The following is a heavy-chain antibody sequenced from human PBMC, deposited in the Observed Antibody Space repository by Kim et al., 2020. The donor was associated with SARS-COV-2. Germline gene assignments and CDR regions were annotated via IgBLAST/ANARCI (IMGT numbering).Heavy chain of an antibody. V-gene: IGHV3-9*01. J-gene: IGHJ5*02. CDR3: AKDARVYCSSTSCWLDP. D-gene: IGHD2-2*01. Sequence: KGRFTIYRDNAKNSLYLQMNSLGAEDTALYYCAKDARVYCSSTSCWLDPWGQGTLVTVSS.